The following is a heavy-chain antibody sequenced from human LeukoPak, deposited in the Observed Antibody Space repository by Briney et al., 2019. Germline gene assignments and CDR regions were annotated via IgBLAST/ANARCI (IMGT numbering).Heavy chain of an antibody. D-gene: IGHD2-2*02. CDR2: ISFDGSNI. Sequence: GGSLRLSCAASGFTFSSYVMHWVRQAPGKGLEWVAVISFDGSNIFYADSVKGRFTISRDNSKNTLYLQMNSLRAEDTAVYYCARDRPNCSSPTCYRYYFVDVWGKGTTVTVSS. J-gene: IGHJ6*03. CDR3: ARDRPNCSSPTCYRYYFVDV. V-gene: IGHV3-30-3*01. CDR1: GFTFSSYV.